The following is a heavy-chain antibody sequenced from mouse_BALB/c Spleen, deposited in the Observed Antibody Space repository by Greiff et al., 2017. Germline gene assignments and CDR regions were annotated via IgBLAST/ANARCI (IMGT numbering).Heavy chain of an antibody. V-gene: IGHV14-3*02. CDR3: GRYFDV. CDR1: GFNIKDTY. Sequence: EVKLMESGAELVKPGASVKLSCTASGFNIKDTYMHWVKQRPEQGLEWIGRIDPANGNTKYDPKFQGKATITADTSSNTAYLQLSSLTSEDTAVYYCGRYFDVWGAGTTVTVSS. J-gene: IGHJ1*01. CDR2: IDPANGNT.